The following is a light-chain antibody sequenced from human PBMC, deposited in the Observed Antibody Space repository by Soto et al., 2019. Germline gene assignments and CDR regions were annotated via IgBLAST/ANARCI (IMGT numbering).Light chain of an antibody. CDR2: YDS. CDR3: QVWDMISDHWV. CDR1: NIGSKN. Sequence: SYELTQPPSVSVAPGKTATITCGGDNIGSKNVHWYQKKSGQAPALVIYYDSDRPSGIPERFSGSNSGNMATLTISRVEAGDEADYYCQVWDMISDHWVFGGGTKVTVL. V-gene: IGLV3-21*04. J-gene: IGLJ3*02.